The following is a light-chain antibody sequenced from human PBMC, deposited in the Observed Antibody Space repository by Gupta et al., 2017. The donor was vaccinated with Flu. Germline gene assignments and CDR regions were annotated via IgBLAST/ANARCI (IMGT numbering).Light chain of an antibody. V-gene: IGKV3-11*01. CDR1: QRVSTH. CDR2: ATS. CDR3: QHRSNWPLYG. J-gene: IGKJ2*03. Sequence: IVLTQSPATLSLSPGERATLACRASQRVSTHLAWYQQKPGQAPRLLIYATSNRATGIPARVSGSGSGTDFTLTISSREPEDCAVYYCQHRSNWPLYGFGQGTKLEIK.